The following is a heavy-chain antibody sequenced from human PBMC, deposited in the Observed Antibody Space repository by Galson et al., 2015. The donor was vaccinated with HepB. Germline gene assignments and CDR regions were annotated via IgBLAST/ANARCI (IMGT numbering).Heavy chain of an antibody. V-gene: IGHV5-51*01. CDR2: IYPGDSDT. J-gene: IGHJ3*02. CDR1: GYSFTSYW. CDR3: ARRSSSSWFGDAFDI. Sequence: QSGAEVKKPGESLKISCKGSGYSFTSYWIGWVRQMPGKGLEWMGIIYPGDSDTRYSPSFQGQVTISADKSISTAYLQWSSLKASDTAMYYCARRSSSSWFGDAFDIWGQGTMVTVSS. D-gene: IGHD6-13*01.